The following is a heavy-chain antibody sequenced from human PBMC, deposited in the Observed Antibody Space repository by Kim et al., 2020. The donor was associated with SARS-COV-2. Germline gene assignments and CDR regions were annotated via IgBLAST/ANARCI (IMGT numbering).Heavy chain of an antibody. V-gene: IGHV3-23*01. CDR2: ISGSGGST. CDR3: AKMKSRRLGELSPALYYFDY. D-gene: IGHD3-16*02. CDR1: GFTFSSYA. J-gene: IGHJ4*02. Sequence: GGSLRLSCAASGFTFSSYAMSWVRQAPGKGLEWVSAISGSGGSTYYADSVKGRFTISRDNSKNTLYLQMNSLRAEDSAVYYCAKMKSRRLGELSPALYYFDYWGQGTLVTVSS.